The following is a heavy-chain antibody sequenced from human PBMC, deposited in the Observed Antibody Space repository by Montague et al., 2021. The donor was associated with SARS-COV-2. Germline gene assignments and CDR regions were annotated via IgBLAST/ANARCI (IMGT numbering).Heavy chain of an antibody. CDR1: GASISSGSYY. CDR2: IYTSGST. D-gene: IGHD3-9*01. V-gene: IGHV4-61*02. Sequence: TLSLTCTVSGASISSGSYYWNWIRQPAGKGLEWIGRIYTSGSTNYNPSLKSRVTISVDTSKNQFSLKLSSVTAADTAVYYCARESLHLTGYYNEYFDYWGRGTLVTVSS. J-gene: IGHJ4*02. CDR3: ARESLHLTGYYNEYFDY.